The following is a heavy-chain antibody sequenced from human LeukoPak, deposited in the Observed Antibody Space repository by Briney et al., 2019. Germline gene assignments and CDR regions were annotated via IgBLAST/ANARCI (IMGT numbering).Heavy chain of an antibody. CDR1: GYTFTSYY. V-gene: IGHV1-46*01. J-gene: IGHJ2*01. CDR2: INPSGGST. Sequence: ASVKVSCKASGYTFTSYYMHWVRQAPGQGLEWMGIINPSGGSTSYAQKFQGRVTMTRDTSTSTVYMELSSLRSEDTAVYYCARGSHDILTGYPDGYFDLWGRGTLVTVSS. CDR3: ARGSHDILTGYPDGYFDL. D-gene: IGHD3-9*01.